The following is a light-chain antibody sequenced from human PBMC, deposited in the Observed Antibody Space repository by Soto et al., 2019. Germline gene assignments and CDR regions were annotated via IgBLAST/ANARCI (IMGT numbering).Light chain of an antibody. Sequence: DIPMTQSPSSLSASVGDRVTITCRASQDINIYLNWYQQRPGKAPNLLIYTASSLQSGVPSRFSGSGSGTDFSLTITSLQPEDFATYVCQQSHSTPLTFGGGTKVEIK. CDR1: QDINIY. CDR3: QQSHSTPLT. CDR2: TAS. V-gene: IGKV1-39*01. J-gene: IGKJ4*01.